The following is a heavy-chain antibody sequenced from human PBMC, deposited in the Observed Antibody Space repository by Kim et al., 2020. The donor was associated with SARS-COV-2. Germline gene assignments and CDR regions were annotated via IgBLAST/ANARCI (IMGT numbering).Heavy chain of an antibody. CDR3: ARDRSSSWYRYFDY. V-gene: IGHV3-48*02. CDR1: GFTFSSYS. CDR2: ISHSSSSI. J-gene: IGHJ4*02. Sequence: GGSLRLSCAASGFTFSSYSMNWVRQAPGKGLEWVSHISHSSSSIYYADSVRGRFTISRDNAKDSLYLQMNSLRDEDTAVYYCARDRSSSWYRYFDYWGQG. D-gene: IGHD6-13*01.